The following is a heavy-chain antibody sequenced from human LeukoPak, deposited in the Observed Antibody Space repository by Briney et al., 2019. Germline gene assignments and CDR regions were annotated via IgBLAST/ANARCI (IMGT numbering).Heavy chain of an antibody. D-gene: IGHD5-18*01. CDR2: IYSGGST. Sequence: DPGGSLRLSCAASGFTVSSNYMSWVRQAPGKGLEWVSVIYSGGSTYYADSVKGRFTISRDNSKNTLYLQMNSLRAEDTAVYYCAKDFLDEDTANFFDYWGQGTLVTVSS. CDR1: GFTVSSNY. V-gene: IGHV3-66*01. J-gene: IGHJ4*02. CDR3: AKDFLDEDTANFFDY.